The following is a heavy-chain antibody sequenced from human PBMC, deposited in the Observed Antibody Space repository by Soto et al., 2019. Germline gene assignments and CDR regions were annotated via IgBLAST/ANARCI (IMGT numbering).Heavy chain of an antibody. CDR2: IYYSGST. CDR3: ARGPLGVYIVGATTMAFVDY. D-gene: IGHD1-26*01. Sequence: SETLSLTCPVSGGSISSGGYYWSWIRQHPGKGLEWIGYIYYSGSTYYNPSLKSRVTISVDTSKNQFSLKLSSVTAADTAVYYCARGPLGVYIVGATTMAFVDYWGQGTLVTVSS. V-gene: IGHV4-31*03. J-gene: IGHJ4*02. CDR1: GGSISSGGYY.